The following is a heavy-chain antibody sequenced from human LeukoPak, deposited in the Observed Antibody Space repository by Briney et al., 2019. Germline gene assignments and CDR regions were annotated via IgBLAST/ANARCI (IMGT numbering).Heavy chain of an antibody. D-gene: IGHD6-19*01. CDR2: IDPPSGAP. Sequence: ASVKVSCKASGYTFTGQFIHWLRQAPGQGLEWMGWIDPPSGAPHYAQKFQDTITLTRDTSIATAYMEVHRLQTDDTAVYYCARSGLSTGFYLDFWGQGTPISVSS. J-gene: IGHJ4*02. CDR3: ARSGLSTGFYLDF. V-gene: IGHV1-2*02. CDR1: GYTFTGQF.